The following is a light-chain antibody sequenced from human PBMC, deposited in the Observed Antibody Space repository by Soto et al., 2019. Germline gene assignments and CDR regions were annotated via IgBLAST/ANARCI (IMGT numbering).Light chain of an antibody. CDR2: ATS. J-gene: IGKJ1*01. Sequence: DIQMTQSPPSLSASVGDRVTLTCRASQSINMYLNLYQVKSGKAPKLLIYATSILESGVPSRFSGSGSGTDFALTITNLQPEDFATYYCQQSERAPRAFGQGTEVEVK. CDR3: QQSERAPRA. V-gene: IGKV1-39*01. CDR1: QSINMY.